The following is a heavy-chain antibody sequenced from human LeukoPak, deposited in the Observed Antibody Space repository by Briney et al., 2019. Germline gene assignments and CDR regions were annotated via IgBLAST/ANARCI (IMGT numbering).Heavy chain of an antibody. V-gene: IGHV3-66*01. CDR2: IYSGGST. D-gene: IGHD1-26*01. J-gene: IGHJ4*02. CDR3: ARDSRGSYQFDY. CDR1: GFTVSSNY. Sequence: GGSLRLSCAASGFTVSSNYMSWVRQAPGKGLEWISVIYSGGSTYYADSVKGRFTISRDNSKNTLYLQMNSLRAEDTAVYYCARDSRGSYQFDYWGQGTLVTVSS.